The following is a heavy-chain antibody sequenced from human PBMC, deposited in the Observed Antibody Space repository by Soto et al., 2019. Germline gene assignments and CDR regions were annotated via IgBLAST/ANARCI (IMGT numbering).Heavy chain of an antibody. CDR3: AKGFTSGYDFRYYFDY. D-gene: IGHD5-12*01. CDR2: ISGSGGST. Sequence: GGSLRLSCAASGFTFTRYPLGWVRKAPGKGLEWVSAISGSGGSTYYADSVKGRFTISRDNSKNTLYLQMNSLRAENTAVYYCAKGFTSGYDFRYYFDYWRQGTLVTVSS. CDR1: GFTFTRYP. J-gene: IGHJ4*02. V-gene: IGHV3-23*01.